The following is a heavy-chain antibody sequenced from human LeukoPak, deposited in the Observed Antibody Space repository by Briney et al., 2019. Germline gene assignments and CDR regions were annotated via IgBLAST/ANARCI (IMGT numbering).Heavy chain of an antibody. CDR3: ARDKGWTGTSEFDS. Sequence: SETLSLTCTVSGYSISSGYYWGWIRQPPGKGLEWIGEISSNGNTNYNPSLKSRVTISLDTSKNQFSLRLSSVTAADTAVYYCARDKGWTGTSEFDSWGQGTLVTVSS. V-gene: IGHV4-38-2*02. CDR2: ISSNGNT. J-gene: IGHJ4*02. CDR1: GYSISSGYY. D-gene: IGHD1-7*01.